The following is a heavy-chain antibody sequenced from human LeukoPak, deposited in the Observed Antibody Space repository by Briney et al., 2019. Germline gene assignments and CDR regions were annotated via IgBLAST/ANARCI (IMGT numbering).Heavy chain of an antibody. CDR1: GFTFSSYA. CDR3: AKGVTMIVVVRGKGYDY. D-gene: IGHD3-22*01. Sequence: PGGSLRLTCAASGFTFSSYAMSWVRQAPGKGLEWVSAISGSGGSTYYADSVKGRFTISRDNSKNTLYLQMNSLRAEDTAVYYCAKGVTMIVVVRGKGYDYWCRGTLITVSS. CDR2: ISGSGGST. J-gene: IGHJ4*02. V-gene: IGHV3-23*01.